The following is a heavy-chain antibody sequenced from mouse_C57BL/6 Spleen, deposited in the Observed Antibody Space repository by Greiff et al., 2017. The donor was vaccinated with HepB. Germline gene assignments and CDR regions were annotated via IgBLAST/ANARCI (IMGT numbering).Heavy chain of an antibody. CDR2: INPSSGYT. Sequence: VQLQQSGAELARPGASVKMSCKASGYTFTSYTMHWVKQRPGQGLEWMGYINPSSGYTKYNQKFKDKATLTADKYSSTAYMQLSRLTSEESAVYYCARFRTGTEFDYWGQGTTLTVSS. CDR3: ARFRTGTEFDY. D-gene: IGHD4-1*01. V-gene: IGHV1-4*01. CDR1: GYTFTSYT. J-gene: IGHJ2*01.